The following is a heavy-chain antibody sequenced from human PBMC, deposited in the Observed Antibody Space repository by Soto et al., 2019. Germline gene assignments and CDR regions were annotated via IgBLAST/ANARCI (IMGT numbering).Heavy chain of an antibody. D-gene: IGHD6-6*01. CDR3: ARVYSSSSYYCDY. J-gene: IGHJ4*02. CDR1: GGTFSSYA. CDR2: IIPIFGTA. V-gene: IGHV1-69*13. Sequence: GASVKVSCKASGGTFSSYAISWVRQAPGQGLEWIGRIIPIFGTANYAQKFQGRVTITADEYTSTAYFELSSLRFEVTAVDYCARVYSSSSYYCDYWGQGTLVTVSS.